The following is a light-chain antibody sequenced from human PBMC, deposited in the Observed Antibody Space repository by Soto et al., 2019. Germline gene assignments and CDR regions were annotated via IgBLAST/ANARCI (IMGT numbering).Light chain of an antibody. CDR2: HNS. Sequence: SYELAQPPSVSVAPGQTARVTCGGKNIGSKSVHWYQQKPGQAPVLVVYHNSDRPSGIPERFSGSNSGNTATLTITRVEAGDEADYYCQLWDSSSDHKVFGGGTQLTVL. V-gene: IGLV3-21*02. CDR3: QLWDSSSDHKV. CDR1: NIGSKS. J-gene: IGLJ7*01.